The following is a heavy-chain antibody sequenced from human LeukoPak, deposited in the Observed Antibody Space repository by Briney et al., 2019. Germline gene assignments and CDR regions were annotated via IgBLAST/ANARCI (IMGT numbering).Heavy chain of an antibody. D-gene: IGHD3-10*01. CDR2: ISGSGGST. Sequence: GGSLRLSCAASGFTFSNYAMSWVRQAPGKGLEWVSAISGSGGSTYHADSVKGRFTISRDNSKNTLHLQMNSLRAEDTAVYYCAKGGQGYYGSGRVWFDPWGQGTLVTVSS. J-gene: IGHJ5*02. CDR3: AKGGQGYYGSGRVWFDP. CDR1: GFTFSNYA. V-gene: IGHV3-23*01.